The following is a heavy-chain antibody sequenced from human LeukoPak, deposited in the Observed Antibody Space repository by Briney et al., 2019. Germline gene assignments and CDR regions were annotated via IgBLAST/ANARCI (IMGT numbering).Heavy chain of an antibody. D-gene: IGHD4-23*01. Sequence: PGGSLRLSCAASGFTFSSYAMHWVRQAPGKGLEWVAVISYDGSNKYYADSVKGRFTISRDNSKNTLYLQMNSLRAEDTAVYYCARPSPIPYTVVTVRGLDYWGQGTLVTVSS. V-gene: IGHV3-30*04. CDR2: ISYDGSNK. J-gene: IGHJ4*02. CDR1: GFTFSSYA. CDR3: ARPSPIPYTVVTVRGLDY.